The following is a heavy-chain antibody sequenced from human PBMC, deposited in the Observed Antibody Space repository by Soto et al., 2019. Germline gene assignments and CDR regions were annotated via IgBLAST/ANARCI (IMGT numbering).Heavy chain of an antibody. CDR3: ARSSTSANYFDY. J-gene: IGHJ4*02. V-gene: IGHV4-31*03. CDR2: IYYSGST. Sequence: QVQLQESGPGLVKPSQTLSLTCTVSGGSISSGGYYWSWIRQHPGKGLEWIGYIYYSGSTYYHPSLKSRVPISVDTSKNQFSLKLNSVTAADTAVYYCARSSTSANYFDYWGQGTLVTVSS. D-gene: IGHD2-2*01. CDR1: GGSISSGGYY.